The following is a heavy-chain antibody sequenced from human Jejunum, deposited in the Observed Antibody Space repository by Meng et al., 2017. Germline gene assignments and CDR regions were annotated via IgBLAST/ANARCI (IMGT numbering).Heavy chain of an antibody. CDR3: ARAAAGTGFGYFDL. CDR2: IDNSGSP. Sequence: QVQVQGSGPGLLRPSGTLLLMCTVTGVSVNIRPSYWSWIRQPPGKGLEWTAYIDNSGSPNYNPSLKSRVIISVDTSKNQFYLQMSSLTAADTAVYYCARAAAGTGFGYFDLWGRGTLVTVSS. D-gene: IGHD6-19*01. J-gene: IGHJ2*01. CDR1: GVSVNIRPSY. V-gene: IGHV4-61*01.